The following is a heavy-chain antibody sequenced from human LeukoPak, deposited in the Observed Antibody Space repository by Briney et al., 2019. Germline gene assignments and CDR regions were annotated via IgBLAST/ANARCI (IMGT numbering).Heavy chain of an antibody. CDR3: AKNYDILTGLPDY. V-gene: IGHV3-23*01. D-gene: IGHD3-9*01. Sequence: GGSLRLSCAASGFTFISYAMSWVRPAPGRGLEWVSAISGSGGSTYYADSVKGRFTISRDNSKNTPYLQMNSLRAEDTAVYYCAKNYDILTGLPDYWGQGTLVTVSS. CDR1: GFTFISYA. CDR2: ISGSGGST. J-gene: IGHJ4*02.